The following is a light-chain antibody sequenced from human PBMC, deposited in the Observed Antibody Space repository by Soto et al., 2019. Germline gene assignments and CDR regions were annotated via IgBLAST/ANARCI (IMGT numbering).Light chain of an antibody. V-gene: IGKV3-20*01. CDR3: QQYGSSPRIT. J-gene: IGKJ5*01. CDR2: GAS. Sequence: EIVLTQSPGTLSLSPGERGTRSCRGSQSVSRSYLAWYQQKPGQAPRLLIYGASSRATGIPDRLTGSASATDLPLTISRLEPEDFAVDYCQQYGSSPRITFGQRTRLEIK. CDR1: QSVSRSY.